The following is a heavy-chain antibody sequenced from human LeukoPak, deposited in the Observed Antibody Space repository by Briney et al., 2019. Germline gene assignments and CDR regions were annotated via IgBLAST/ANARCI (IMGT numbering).Heavy chain of an antibody. V-gene: IGHV3-30*18. CDR3: AKDLFVLMVYTLGPFDP. D-gene: IGHD2-8*01. Sequence: GGSLRLSCAASAFTFSSYGMHWARQAPGKGVEWVAVISYDGSNKYYADSVKGRFTISRDNSKNTLYLQMNSLRAEDTAVYYCAKDLFVLMVYTLGPFDPWGQGTLVTVSS. CDR1: AFTFSSYG. CDR2: ISYDGSNK. J-gene: IGHJ5*02.